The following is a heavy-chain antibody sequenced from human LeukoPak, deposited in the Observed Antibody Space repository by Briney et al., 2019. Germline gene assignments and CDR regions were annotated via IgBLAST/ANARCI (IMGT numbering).Heavy chain of an antibody. Sequence: GGSLRLSCAASGFTFSSYWMHWVRQAPGKGLVWVSRINSDGSSTSYADSVKGRFTISRDNAKNSLYLQMNSLRAEDTAVYYCARERSNWGSAFDIWGQGTMVTVSS. CDR2: INSDGSST. V-gene: IGHV3-74*01. D-gene: IGHD7-27*01. CDR1: GFTFSSYW. CDR3: ARERSNWGSAFDI. J-gene: IGHJ3*02.